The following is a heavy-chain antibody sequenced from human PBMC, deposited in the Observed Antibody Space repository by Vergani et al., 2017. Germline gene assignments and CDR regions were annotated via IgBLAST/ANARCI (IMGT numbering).Heavy chain of an antibody. CDR3: TKGSVYYHDSAGHGYDPYTGFDL. J-gene: IGHJ3*01. V-gene: IGHV3-9*01. D-gene: IGHD5-12*01. Sequence: EVDLVESGGGLAQPGGSLRLSCEASGITFWKFGMHWVRQGPGKGLEWVSGMSWNSGAVEYADSVRGRFTISRDNAKSSLFLEMNSLRFEDTAVYFCTKGSVYYHDSAGHGYDPYTGFDLWGQGTLVTVSS. CDR1: GITFWKFG. CDR2: MSWNSGAV.